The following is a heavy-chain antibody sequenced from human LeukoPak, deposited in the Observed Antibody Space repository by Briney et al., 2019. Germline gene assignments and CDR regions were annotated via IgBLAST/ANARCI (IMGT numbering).Heavy chain of an antibody. V-gene: IGHV3-48*04. CDR2: ISTSSSSI. CDR3: ARTDRLYSGGTEDY. J-gene: IGHJ4*02. Sequence: GGSLRLSCAASGFTFSIYSMNWVRQAPGKGLEWVSYISTSSSSIYYADSVKGRFIISRDNAKNSLYLQMNSLRAEDTAVYYCARTDRLYSGGTEDYWGQGTLVTVSS. D-gene: IGHD5-12*01. CDR1: GFTFSIYS.